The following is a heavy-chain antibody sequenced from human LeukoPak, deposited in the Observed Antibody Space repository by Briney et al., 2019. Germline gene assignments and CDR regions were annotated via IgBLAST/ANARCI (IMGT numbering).Heavy chain of an antibody. V-gene: IGHV1-46*01. D-gene: IGHD3-9*01. CDR3: ARDRALRFDWRHDAFDI. J-gene: IGHJ3*02. CDR2: INPSGGST. Sequence: ASVKFSCKASGYTFTSYYMHWVRQAPGQGLEWMGIINPSGGSTSYAQKFQGRVTVTRDTSTSTVYMELSSLRSEDTAVYYCARDRALRFDWRHDAFDIWGQGTMVTVSS. CDR1: GYTFTSYY.